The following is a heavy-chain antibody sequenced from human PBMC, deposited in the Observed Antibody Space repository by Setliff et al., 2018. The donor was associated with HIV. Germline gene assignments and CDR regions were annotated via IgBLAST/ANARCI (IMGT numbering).Heavy chain of an antibody. V-gene: IGHV6-1*01. CDR2: TYYRSKWYN. J-gene: IGHJ6*03. Sequence: SQTLSLTCAISGDSVSSNSAAWNWIRQSPSRGLEWRGRTYYRSKWYNDYAVSVKSRITINPDTSKNQFSLQLNSVTPEDTAVYYCARGTGIQLGLKGGDYYYSYMDVWGKGTTVTVSS. D-gene: IGHD5-18*01. CDR1: GDSVSSNSAA. CDR3: ARGTGIQLGLKGGDYYYSYMDV.